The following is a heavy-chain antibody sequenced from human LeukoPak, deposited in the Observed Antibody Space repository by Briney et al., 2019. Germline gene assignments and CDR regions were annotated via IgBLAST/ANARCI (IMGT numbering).Heavy chain of an antibody. CDR1: GGSISSRSDY. Sequence: PSETLSLTGTVSGGSISSRSDYWGWIRQPPRKGLEWIGSIYYSGSTHYNPSLKSRVTISVDTSKNQFSLKLSSVTAADTAVYYCARRPGEYGGNDFDYWGQGTLVTVSS. D-gene: IGHD4/OR15-4a*01. CDR3: ARRPGEYGGNDFDY. J-gene: IGHJ4*02. V-gene: IGHV4-39*01. CDR2: IYYSGST.